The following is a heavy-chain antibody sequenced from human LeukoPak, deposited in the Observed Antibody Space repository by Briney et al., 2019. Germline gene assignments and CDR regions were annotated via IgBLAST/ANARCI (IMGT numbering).Heavy chain of an antibody. CDR1: GYSFTSYG. Sequence: ASVKVSCKASGYSFTSYGFTWVRRAPGQGLEWMGWVSAYDGSTNYAQKIRGRVTMTTDASKNTVYMELRSLRFDDTAVYYCARGGRDGMDVWGRGTTVTASS. V-gene: IGHV1-18*01. CDR2: VSAYDGST. D-gene: IGHD3-10*01. CDR3: ARGGRDGMDV. J-gene: IGHJ6*02.